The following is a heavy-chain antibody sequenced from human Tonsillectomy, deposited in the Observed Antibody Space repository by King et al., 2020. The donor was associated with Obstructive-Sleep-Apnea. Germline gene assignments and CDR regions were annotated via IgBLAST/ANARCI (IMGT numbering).Heavy chain of an antibody. D-gene: IGHD3-22*01. Sequence: VQLVESGAEVKKPGSSVKVSCKASGGTFSSYAISWVRQAPGQGLEWMGGSIPIFGTANYAQKFQGRVTITADESTSTAYMELSSLRSEDTSVDYGASGVADYYDSSGSLWFDPWGQGTLVTVSS. CDR1: GGTFSSYA. CDR2: SIPIFGTA. V-gene: IGHV1-69*01. J-gene: IGHJ5*02. CDR3: ASGVADYYDSSGSLWFDP.